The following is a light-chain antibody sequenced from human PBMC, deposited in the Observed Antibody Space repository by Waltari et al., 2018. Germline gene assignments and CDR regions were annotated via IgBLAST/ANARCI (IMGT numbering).Light chain of an antibody. CDR1: SRNIGNTR. CDR3: GTWEDSRSTHI. Sequence: QPVLTQPPSVSAAPGQKVTVALTGGSRNIGNTRVSWYQHLPGNAPRLRIYEDTERPSGIPDRFSGSKSGTTATLGITGLQTGDEADYYCGTWEDSRSTHIFGAGTKVTVL. CDR2: EDT. V-gene: IGLV1-51*01. J-gene: IGLJ1*01.